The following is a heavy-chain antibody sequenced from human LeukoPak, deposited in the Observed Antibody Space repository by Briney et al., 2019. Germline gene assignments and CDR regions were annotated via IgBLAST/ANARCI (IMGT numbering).Heavy chain of an antibody. Sequence: GGSLRLSCAVSGFSISNYWMTWVRQAPGKGLEWVSYISSSGSTIYYADSVKGRFTISRDNAKNSLYLQMNSLRAEDTAVYYCARDGVGSKFDPWGQGTLVTVSS. CDR2: ISSSGSTI. V-gene: IGHV3-11*01. CDR3: ARDGVGSKFDP. J-gene: IGHJ5*02. D-gene: IGHD1-26*01. CDR1: GFSISNYW.